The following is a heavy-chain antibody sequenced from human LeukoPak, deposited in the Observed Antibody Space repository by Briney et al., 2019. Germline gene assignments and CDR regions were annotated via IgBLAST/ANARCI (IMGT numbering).Heavy chain of an antibody. D-gene: IGHD3-22*01. Sequence: ASVKVSCKASGYTFTSYDINWVRQATGQGLEWMGWINPNSGGTNYAQKFQGRVTMTRDTSISTAYMELSRLRSDDTAVYYCARESGVDYYDSSGYYKDWGQGTLVTVSS. CDR1: GYTFTSYD. CDR3: ARESGVDYYDSSGYYKD. J-gene: IGHJ4*02. CDR2: INPNSGGT. V-gene: IGHV1-2*02.